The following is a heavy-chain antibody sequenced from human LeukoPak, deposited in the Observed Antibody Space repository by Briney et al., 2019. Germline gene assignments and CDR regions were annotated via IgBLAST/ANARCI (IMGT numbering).Heavy chain of an antibody. CDR2: ISYDGSNK. Sequence: GGSLRLSCAASGFTFSSYGMHWVRQAPGKGLEWVAVISYDGSNKYYTDSVKGRFTISRDDSKNTLYLQMNSLRPEDTAVYYCAKQRSGGSGWCMDYWGQGTLVTVSS. CDR1: GFTFSSYG. CDR3: AKQRSGGSGWCMDY. D-gene: IGHD6-19*01. V-gene: IGHV3-30*18. J-gene: IGHJ4*02.